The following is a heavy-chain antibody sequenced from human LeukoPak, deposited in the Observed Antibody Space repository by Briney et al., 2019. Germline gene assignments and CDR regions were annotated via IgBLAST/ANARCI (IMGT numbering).Heavy chain of an antibody. CDR2: IYYSGST. J-gene: IGHJ4*02. D-gene: IGHD6-19*01. CDR3: ARATSYTGHLGW. Sequence: SETLSLACTVSGGSITNYYWSWIRQPPGKGLEWIGYIYYSGSTNYNPSLKSRVTISVDTSKNQFSLSLSSVTAADTAVYYCARATSYTGHLGWWGQGTLVTVSS. V-gene: IGHV4-59*08. CDR1: GGSITNYY.